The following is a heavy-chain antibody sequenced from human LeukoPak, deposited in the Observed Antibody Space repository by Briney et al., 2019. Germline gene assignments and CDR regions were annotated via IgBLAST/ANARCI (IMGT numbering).Heavy chain of an antibody. Sequence: SDTLSLTCTVSVGSISSSSYYWGWVRKPPAKGLERIWSIYDSGSTYYNPSLKSRVTISVDTSKNQFSLKLCSVTAADMAVYYCGSGARHFDYWGQGTLVTVSS. CDR3: GSGARHFDY. J-gene: IGHJ4*02. CDR2: IYDSGST. CDR1: VGSISSSSYY. V-gene: IGHV4-39*01.